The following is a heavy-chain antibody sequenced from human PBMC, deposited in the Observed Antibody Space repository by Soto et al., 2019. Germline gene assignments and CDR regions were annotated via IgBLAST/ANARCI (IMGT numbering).Heavy chain of an antibody. V-gene: IGHV1-18*04. D-gene: IGHD2-8*01. J-gene: IGHJ3*02. CDR1: AYTFTSYH. CDR3: ARNLYGRAFDI. CDR2: INAFDDDT. Sequence: QAQLEQSGPEVTRPGASLKVSCKASAYTFTSYHISWVRQAPGQGLEWIGWINAFDDDTNYSQKFQERVTMTAHRATDTDYLDLRSLGSDDTAIYYCARNLYGRAFDIWGQGTMVTVSS.